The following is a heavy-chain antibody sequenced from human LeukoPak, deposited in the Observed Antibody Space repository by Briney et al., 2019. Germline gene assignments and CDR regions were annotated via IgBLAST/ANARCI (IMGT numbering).Heavy chain of an antibody. CDR2: ISSSSGTK. Sequence: GGSLRLSCAASGFTFSSYSMNWVRQAPGKGLEWVSYISSSSGTKYYADSVKGRFTVSRDNAKNSLYLQMNSLRAEDTAVYYCARDRPTTHWGQGTLVTVSS. D-gene: IGHD4-17*01. J-gene: IGHJ4*02. CDR1: GFTFSSYS. V-gene: IGHV3-48*01. CDR3: ARDRPTTH.